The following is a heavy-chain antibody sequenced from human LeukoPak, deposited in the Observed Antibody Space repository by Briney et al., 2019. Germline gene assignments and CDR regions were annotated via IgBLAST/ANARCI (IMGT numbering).Heavy chain of an antibody. CDR3: AKQSIASGSWDY. Sequence: PGGSLRLSCAASRFTFSSYAMTWVRQAPGEGLEWVSAISDSGGSTYYADSVKGRFTISRDNSKNTLYLQMNSLRAEDTAVYYCAKQSIASGSWDYWGQGTLVTVSS. CDR2: ISDSGGST. D-gene: IGHD6-13*01. V-gene: IGHV3-23*01. J-gene: IGHJ4*02. CDR1: RFTFSSYA.